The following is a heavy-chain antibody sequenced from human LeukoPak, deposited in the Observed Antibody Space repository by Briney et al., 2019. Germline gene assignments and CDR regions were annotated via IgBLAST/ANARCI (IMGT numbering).Heavy chain of an antibody. V-gene: IGHV3-48*04. CDR1: GFTFSSYS. CDR2: ISSSGSTI. CDR3: ARDPPYDILTGLMWDY. J-gene: IGHJ4*02. Sequence: PGGSLRLSCAASGFTFSSYSMNWVRQAPGKGLEWVSYISSSGSTIYYADSVKGRFTISRDNAKNSLYLQMNSLRAEDTAVYYCARDPPYDILTGLMWDYWGQGTLVTVSS. D-gene: IGHD3-9*01.